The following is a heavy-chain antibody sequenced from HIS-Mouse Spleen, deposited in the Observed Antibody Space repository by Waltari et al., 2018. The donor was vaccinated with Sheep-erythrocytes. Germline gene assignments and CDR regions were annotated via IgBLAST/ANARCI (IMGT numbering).Heavy chain of an antibody. CDR3: ARAARHDAFDI. J-gene: IGHJ3*02. Sequence: EVQLVESGGGLVKPGGSLRLSCAASGFTFSSYSMNWVRQAPGKGLEWVSSISRSSSYIYYADSVKCRFTISRDNAKNSLYLQMNSLRAEDTAVYYCARAARHDAFDIWGQGTMVTVSS. CDR2: ISRSSSYI. CDR1: GFTFSSYS. V-gene: IGHV3-21*01.